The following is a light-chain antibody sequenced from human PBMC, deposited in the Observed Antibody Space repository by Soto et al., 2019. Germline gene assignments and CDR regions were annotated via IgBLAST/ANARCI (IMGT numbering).Light chain of an antibody. CDR3: QQYNNSPPRYT. CDR1: QSVNIN. Sequence: EIVMTQSPATQSLSPGERATLSCRASQSVNINLAWYQQKPGQAPRLLIYGASTRATGIPVRFSGSGSETEFTLTISSLQSEDFAVYYCQQYNNSPPRYTFGQGTKLEIK. CDR2: GAS. J-gene: IGKJ2*01. V-gene: IGKV3-15*01.